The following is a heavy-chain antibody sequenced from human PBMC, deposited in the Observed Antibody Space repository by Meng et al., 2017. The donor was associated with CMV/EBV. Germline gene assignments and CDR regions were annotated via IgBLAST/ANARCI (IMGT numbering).Heavy chain of an antibody. CDR3: ARGGEDIVVVPAAILFDY. CDR1: GYTFTGYY. CDR2: INTNSGGT. V-gene: IGHV1-2*02. Sequence: ASVKVSCKASGYTFTGYYMHWVRQAPGQGLEWMGWINTNSGGTNYAQKFQGRVTMTRDTSISTAYMELSRLRSDDTAVYYCARGGEDIVVVPAAILFDYWGQGTLVTVSS. D-gene: IGHD2-2*01. J-gene: IGHJ4*02.